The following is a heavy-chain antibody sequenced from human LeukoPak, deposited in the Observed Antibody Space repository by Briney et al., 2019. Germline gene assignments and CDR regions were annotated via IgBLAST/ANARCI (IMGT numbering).Heavy chain of an antibody. D-gene: IGHD6-19*01. Sequence: PGGSLRLSCAASGFTLSSYSMNWVRQAPGKGLEWVSSISSSSNYIYYADSVKGRFTISRENAKNSLYLQINSLRAEDTAVYYCVRGGAVAGNNYFDYWGQGTLVTVSS. CDR1: GFTLSSYS. J-gene: IGHJ4*02. CDR3: VRGGAVAGNNYFDY. V-gene: IGHV3-21*01. CDR2: ISSSSNYI.